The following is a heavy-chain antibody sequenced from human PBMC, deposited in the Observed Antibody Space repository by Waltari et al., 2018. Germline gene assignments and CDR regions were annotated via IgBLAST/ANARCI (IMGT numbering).Heavy chain of an antibody. CDR2: IYYSGST. CDR3: AREGPVGAAARPYDAFDI. J-gene: IGHJ3*02. Sequence: QVQLQESGPGLVKPSETLSLTCTVSGGSISSYYWSWIRQPPGKGLEWIGYIYYSGSTNYNPSLKSRVTISVDTSKNQFSLKLSSVTAADTAVYYCAREGPVGAAARPYDAFDIWGQGTMVTVSS. D-gene: IGHD6-13*01. V-gene: IGHV4-59*01. CDR1: GGSISSYY.